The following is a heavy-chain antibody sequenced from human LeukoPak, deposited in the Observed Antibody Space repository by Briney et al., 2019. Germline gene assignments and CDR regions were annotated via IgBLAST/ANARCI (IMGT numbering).Heavy chain of an antibody. CDR3: AKELKHYFGSGTYYIPYYGMDV. J-gene: IGHJ6*02. D-gene: IGHD3-10*01. V-gene: IGHV3-23*01. CDR1: GFTFSTYA. CDR2: LSGSGGST. Sequence: GGSLRLSCAASGFTFSTYAMSWVRQAPGKGLEWVSGLSGSGGSTNYADSVKGRFTISRDNSKNTLYLQMLRLRAEATAVYYCAKELKHYFGSGTYYIPYYGMDVWGQGTTVTVSS.